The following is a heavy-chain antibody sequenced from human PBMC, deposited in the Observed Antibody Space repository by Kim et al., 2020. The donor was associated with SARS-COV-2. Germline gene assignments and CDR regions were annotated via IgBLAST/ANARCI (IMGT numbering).Heavy chain of an antibody. Sequence: GGSLRLSCTASRLTFGDYGMSWFRQAPGKGLEWVGVIKNKAFGGTTEYAASVKGRFTISRDDSKSIAYLQMNSLKTEDTAVYYCTRNYYYVSSGYYDFDIWGQGTMVTVSS. CDR2: IKNKAFGGTT. J-gene: IGHJ3*02. CDR1: RLTFGDYG. D-gene: IGHD3-22*01. V-gene: IGHV3-49*03. CDR3: TRNYYYVSSGYYDFDI.